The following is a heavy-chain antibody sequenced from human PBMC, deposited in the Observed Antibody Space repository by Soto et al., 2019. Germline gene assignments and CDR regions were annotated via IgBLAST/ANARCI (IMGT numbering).Heavy chain of an antibody. J-gene: IGHJ5*02. CDR2: VFWDDDK. D-gene: IGHD3-10*02. CDR1: GFSLTSNGGG. Sequence: QITLKESGPTLVKPTQTLTLTCSFSGFSLTSNGGGVGWIRQPPGKALEFLALVFWDDDKRYSPFLRSRVTSTXDXPXNXXVLTRTNMDPVDTATYHCAHMFLGSGSYTGDLFDPWGQGTLVTVSS. CDR3: AHMFLGSGSYTGDLFDP. V-gene: IGHV2-5*02.